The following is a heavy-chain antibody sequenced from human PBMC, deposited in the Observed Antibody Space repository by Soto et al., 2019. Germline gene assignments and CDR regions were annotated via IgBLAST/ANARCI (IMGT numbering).Heavy chain of an antibody. CDR3: TTDGRGSLEPAPR. J-gene: IGHJ4*02. D-gene: IGHD2-15*01. CDR1: GLTFSRIW. Sequence: EVQLVESGGTLVEPGGSLRLSCAASGLTFSRIWMNWVRQAPGKGLEWVGRIKAKTEGGRTDYAAPVQGRFTISRDDSKNTLYLHMNSLKIEDTAVYYCTTDGRGSLEPAPRGGQGTLVTVSS. V-gene: IGHV3-15*07. CDR2: IKAKTEGGRT.